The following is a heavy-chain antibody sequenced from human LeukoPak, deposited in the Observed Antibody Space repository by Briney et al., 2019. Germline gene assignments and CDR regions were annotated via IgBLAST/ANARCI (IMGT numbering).Heavy chain of an antibody. V-gene: IGHV4-59*01. Sequence: SETLSLTCTVSGGSISGYYWSWIRQPPGKGLEWIGCIFYSGSTNYNPSLKSRVTISVDTSKNQFSLKLSSVTAADTAVYYCARGGRGRGLSGFGELLYELDYYYYYYMDVWGKGTTVTISS. J-gene: IGHJ6*03. CDR3: ARGGRGRGLSGFGELLYELDYYYYYYMDV. CDR1: GGSISGYY. D-gene: IGHD3-10*01. CDR2: IFYSGST.